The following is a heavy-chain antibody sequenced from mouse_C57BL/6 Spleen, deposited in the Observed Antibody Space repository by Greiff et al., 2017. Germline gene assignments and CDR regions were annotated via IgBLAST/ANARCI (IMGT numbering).Heavy chain of an antibody. D-gene: IGHD1-1*01. CDR3: ARFYYGRSPLYAMDY. J-gene: IGHJ4*01. CDR1: GYTFTSYG. V-gene: IGHV1-81*01. Sequence: VQLQQSGAELARPGASVKLSCKASGYTFTSYGISWVKQRTGQGLEWIGEIYPRSGNTYYNEKFKGKATLTADKSSSTAYMELRSLTSEDSAVYFCARFYYGRSPLYAMDYWGQGTSVTVSS. CDR2: IYPRSGNT.